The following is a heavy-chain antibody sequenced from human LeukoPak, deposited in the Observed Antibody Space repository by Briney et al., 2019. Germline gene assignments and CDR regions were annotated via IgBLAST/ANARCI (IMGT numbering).Heavy chain of an antibody. V-gene: IGHV3-66*01. Sequence: GGSLRLSCAASGFTVSSNYMSWVRQAPGKGLEWVSVIYSGGSTYYADSVKGRFTISRDNSKNTLYLQMNSLRAEDTAVYYCARDPLAIYSGYSTYWGQGTLVTVSS. J-gene: IGHJ4*02. CDR3: ARDPLAIYSGYSTY. CDR1: GFTVSSNY. D-gene: IGHD3-22*01. CDR2: IYSGGST.